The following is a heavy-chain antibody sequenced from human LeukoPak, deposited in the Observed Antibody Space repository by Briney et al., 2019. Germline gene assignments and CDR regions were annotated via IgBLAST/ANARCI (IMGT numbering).Heavy chain of an antibody. CDR1: GFTFSNAW. Sequence: PGGSLRLSCAASGFTFSNAWMSWVRQAPGKGLEWVGRIKSKTDGGTTDYAAPVKGRFTISRDDSKNTLYLQMNSLKTEDTAVYYCTTLGSGYCSSTSCYPFDYWGQGTLVTVSS. V-gene: IGHV3-15*01. D-gene: IGHD2-2*03. J-gene: IGHJ4*02. CDR2: IKSKTDGGTT. CDR3: TTLGSGYCSSTSCYPFDY.